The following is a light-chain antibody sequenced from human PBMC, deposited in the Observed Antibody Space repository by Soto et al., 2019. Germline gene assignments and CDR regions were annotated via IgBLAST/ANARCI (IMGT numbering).Light chain of an antibody. V-gene: IGKV3-15*01. J-gene: IGKJ4*01. CDR1: QSVTSN. Sequence: EIVMTQSPATLSVSPGERATLSCRASQSVTSNLAWYQQKPGQAPRLVIYGASTRATGTPARFSGSWSGTEFTLTISSLQSEDFALYSCQQYNGWPLTFGGGTKVAIK. CDR2: GAS. CDR3: QQYNGWPLT.